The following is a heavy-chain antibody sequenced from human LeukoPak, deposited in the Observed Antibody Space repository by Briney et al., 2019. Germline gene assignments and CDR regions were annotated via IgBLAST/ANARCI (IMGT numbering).Heavy chain of an antibody. V-gene: IGHV1-2*02. D-gene: IGHD1-26*01. J-gene: IGHJ4*02. CDR2: INPNSGGT. CDR3: ARAVIVGATTSGY. CDR1: GYTFTGYY. Sequence: ASVKVSCEASGYTFTGYYMHWVRQAPGQGLEWMGWINPNSGGTNYAQKFQGRVTMTRDTSISTAYMELSRLRSDDTAVYYCARAVIVGATTSGYWGQGTLVTVSS.